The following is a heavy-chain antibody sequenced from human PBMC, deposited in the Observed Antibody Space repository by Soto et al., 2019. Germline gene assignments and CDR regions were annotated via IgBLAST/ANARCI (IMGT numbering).Heavy chain of an antibody. D-gene: IGHD2-2*02. CDR3: TTGGCSSTSCYIRLNYYYYGMDV. CDR2: IKSKTDGGTT. J-gene: IGHJ6*02. V-gene: IGHV3-15*01. Sequence: EVQLVESGGGLVQPGGSLRLSCAASGFTFSNAWMSWVRQAPGKGLEWVGRIKSKTDGGTTDYAAPVKGRFTISRDDSKNTLYLQMNSLKTEDTAVYYCTTGGCSSTSCYIRLNYYYYGMDVWGQGTTVTVSS. CDR1: GFTFSNAW.